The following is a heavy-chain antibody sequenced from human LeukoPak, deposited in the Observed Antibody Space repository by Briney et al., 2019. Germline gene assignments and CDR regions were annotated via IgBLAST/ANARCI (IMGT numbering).Heavy chain of an antibody. CDR3: ANRRTGWLGAFDI. D-gene: IGHD6-19*01. V-gene: IGHV3-23*01. CDR2: ISGSGGST. CDR1: GFTFSSYA. Sequence: PGGSLRLSCAASGFTFSSYAMSWVRQAPGKGLEWVSAISGSGGSTYYADSVKGRFTISRDNSKNTLYLQMNSLRAEDTAVYYCANRRTGWLGAFDIWGQGTMVTVSS. J-gene: IGHJ3*02.